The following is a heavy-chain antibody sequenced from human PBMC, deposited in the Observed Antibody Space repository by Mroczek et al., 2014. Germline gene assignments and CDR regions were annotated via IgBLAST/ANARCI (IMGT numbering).Heavy chain of an antibody. CDR2: IDCTDSQT. CDR3: ARRSAWKYDY. J-gene: IGHJ4*02. V-gene: IGHV5-10-1*01. Sequence: VQLQESGAEVKKPGESLRISCQCSGYGFTGYWVNWARQMPGKGLEWMGRIDCTDSQTIYNASFQGHVTFSLDKSIETVYLQWDSLEASDTAMYYCARRSAWKYDYWGQGAQVTASS. D-gene: IGHD1-1*01. CDR1: GYGFTGYW.